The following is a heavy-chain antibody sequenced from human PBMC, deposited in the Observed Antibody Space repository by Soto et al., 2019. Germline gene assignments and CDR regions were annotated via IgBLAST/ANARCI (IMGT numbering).Heavy chain of an antibody. D-gene: IGHD3-22*01. V-gene: IGHV3-33*01. Sequence: GGSLRLSCAASGFTFSSYGMHWVRQAPGKGLEWVAVIWYDGSNKYYADSVKGRFTISRDNSKNTLYLQMNSLRAEDTAVYYCARDLAPYYYDSSGYYPFDYWGQGTLVTVSS. CDR1: GFTFSSYG. CDR2: IWYDGSNK. CDR3: ARDLAPYYYDSSGYYPFDY. J-gene: IGHJ4*02.